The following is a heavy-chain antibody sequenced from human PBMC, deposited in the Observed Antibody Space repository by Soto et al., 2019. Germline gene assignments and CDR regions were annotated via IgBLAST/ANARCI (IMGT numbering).Heavy chain of an antibody. CDR3: AGGRRLYSSSSINYYGMDV. CDR2: INPQSGDT. D-gene: IGHD6-6*01. V-gene: IGHV1-2*02. CDR1: GYTFSGYY. J-gene: IGHJ6*02. Sequence: WASVKVSCKTSGYTFSGYYMNWVRQAPGQGFEWMGWINPQSGDTNHAQKFQGRVTMAADTSMSAAYMEVHRLTSDDTAVYFCAGGRRLYSSSSINYYGMDVWGQGTMVTVSS.